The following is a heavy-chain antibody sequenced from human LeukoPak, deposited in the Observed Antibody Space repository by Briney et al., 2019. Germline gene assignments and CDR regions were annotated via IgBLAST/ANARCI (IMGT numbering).Heavy chain of an antibody. Sequence: PGGPLRLSCAASGFTVSSNYMSWVRQAPGKGLEWVSVIYSGGSTYYADSVKGRFTISRDNSKNTLYLQMNSLRAEDTAVYYCARAPERGRWLQSHAFDIWGQGTMVTVSS. J-gene: IGHJ3*02. CDR1: GFTVSSNY. CDR3: ARAPERGRWLQSHAFDI. V-gene: IGHV3-53*01. D-gene: IGHD5-24*01. CDR2: IYSGGST.